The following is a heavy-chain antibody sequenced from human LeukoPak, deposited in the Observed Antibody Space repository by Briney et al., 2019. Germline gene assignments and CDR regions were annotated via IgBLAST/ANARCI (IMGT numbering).Heavy chain of an antibody. V-gene: IGHV3-21*01. CDR1: GFTFSSYS. D-gene: IGHD6-13*01. J-gene: IGHJ4*02. Sequence: GGSLRLSCAASGFTFSSYSMNWVRQAPGKGLEWASSISSSSSYIYYADSVKGRFTISRDNAKNSLYLQMNSLRAEDTAVYYCARIGLTAKVKLSSSSWSPVDYWGQGTMVTVSS. CDR2: ISSSSSYI. CDR3: ARIGLTAKVKLSSSSWSPVDY.